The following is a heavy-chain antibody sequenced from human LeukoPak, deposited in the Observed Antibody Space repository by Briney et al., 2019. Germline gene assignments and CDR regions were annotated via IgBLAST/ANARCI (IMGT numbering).Heavy chain of an antibody. V-gene: IGHV4-30-4*01. CDR2: IYYSGST. CDR3: AKYPRIAAAGGFDY. D-gene: IGHD6-13*01. Sequence: SQTLSLTCTVSGGSISSGDYYWSWIRQPPGKGLEWIGYIYYSGSTYYNPSLKSRVTISVDTSKNQFSLKLSSVTAADTAVYYCAKYPRIAAAGGFDYWGQGTLVTVSS. CDR1: GGSISSGDYY. J-gene: IGHJ4*02.